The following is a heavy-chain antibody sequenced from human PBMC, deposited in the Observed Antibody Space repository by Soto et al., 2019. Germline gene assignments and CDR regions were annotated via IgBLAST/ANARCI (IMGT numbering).Heavy chain of an antibody. V-gene: IGHV4-59*08. CDR3: ARSIVGVLYYFDY. CDR2: IYYSGST. D-gene: IGHD1-26*01. Sequence: SETLSLTCTVSGGSISSYYWSWIRQPPGKGLEWIGYIYYSGSTNYNPSLKSRVTISVDTSKNQFSLKLSSVTAADTAVYYCARSIVGVLYYFDYWGQGTLVTVSS. CDR1: GGSISSYY. J-gene: IGHJ4*02.